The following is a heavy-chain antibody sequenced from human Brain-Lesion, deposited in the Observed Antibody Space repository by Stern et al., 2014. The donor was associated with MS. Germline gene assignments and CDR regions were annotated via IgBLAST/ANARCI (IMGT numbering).Heavy chain of an antibody. J-gene: IGHJ5*02. CDR3: ATTRWDLFTWNWFDP. Sequence: QVQLVQSGPGLVKPSQTLSLTCTVSGGSISSSGYYWSWIRQPADKGLEWIGRIHDSGSTYYNPSLKSRVPLSMDPAKNQFSLELTSVTAADTAVYYCATTRWDLFTWNWFDPWGQGTLVTVSS. CDR2: IHDSGST. V-gene: IGHV4-61*02. D-gene: IGHD1-26*01. CDR1: GGSISSSGYY.